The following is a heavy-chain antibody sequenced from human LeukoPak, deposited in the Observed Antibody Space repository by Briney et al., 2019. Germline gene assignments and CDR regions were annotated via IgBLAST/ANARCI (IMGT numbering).Heavy chain of an antibody. CDR2: IYYSGST. V-gene: IGHV4-59*01. Sequence: SETLSLTCTVSGGSISSYYWSWIRQPPGKGLEWIGYIYYSGSTNYNPSLKSRVTISVDTSKNQFSLKLSSVTAADTAVYYCARDRYYYDISGYFNWFDPWGQGTLVTVSS. CDR1: GGSISSYY. CDR3: ARDRYYYDISGYFNWFDP. J-gene: IGHJ5*02. D-gene: IGHD3-22*01.